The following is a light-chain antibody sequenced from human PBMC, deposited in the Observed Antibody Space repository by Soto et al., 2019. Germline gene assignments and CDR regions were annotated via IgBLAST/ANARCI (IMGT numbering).Light chain of an antibody. V-gene: IGKV3-20*01. Sequence: IVLTQSPGTLSLSQGERATLSCRASQSVSSSYLAWYQQKPGQAPRLLIYGASSRATGIPDRFSGSGSGTDFTLTISRLEPEDFAVYYCQQYGSPTFGQGTRLEIK. J-gene: IGKJ5*01. CDR1: QSVSSSY. CDR3: QQYGSPT. CDR2: GAS.